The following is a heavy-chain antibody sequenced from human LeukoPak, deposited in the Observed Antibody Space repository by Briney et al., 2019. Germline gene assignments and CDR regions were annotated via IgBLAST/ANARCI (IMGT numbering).Heavy chain of an antibody. D-gene: IGHD3-22*01. CDR1: GYTFTSYA. CDR3: ARDLYYYDSSGYDY. Sequence: GASVKVSCKAPGYTFTSYAMNWVRQAPGQGLEWMGWINTNTGNPTYAQGFTGRFVFSLDTSVSTAYLQISSLKAEDTAVYYCARDLYYYDSSGYDYWGQGTLVTVSS. J-gene: IGHJ4*02. CDR2: INTNTGNP. V-gene: IGHV7-4-1*02.